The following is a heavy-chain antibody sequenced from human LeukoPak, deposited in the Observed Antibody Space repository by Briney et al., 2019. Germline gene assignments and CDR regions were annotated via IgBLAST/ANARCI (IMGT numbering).Heavy chain of an antibody. CDR1: GFTFGSYT. CDR3: AAAGDY. CDR2: ISSTSTT. J-gene: IGHJ4*02. V-gene: IGHV3-48*02. Sequence: QPGGSLRLSCAVSGFTFGSYTMNWVRQAPGKGLEWVSHISSTSTTYYADSVKGRFTTSRDNAKNLLYLQMNSLRDEDTAVYYCAAAGDYWGQGTLVTVSS. D-gene: IGHD3-10*01.